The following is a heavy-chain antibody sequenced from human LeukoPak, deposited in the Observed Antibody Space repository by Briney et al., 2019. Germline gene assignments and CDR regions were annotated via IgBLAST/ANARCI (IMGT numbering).Heavy chain of an antibody. J-gene: IGHJ3*02. CDR3: ARDYYDSSGYFDAFDI. V-gene: IGHV1-18*01. D-gene: IGHD3-22*01. Sequence: ASVKVSCKASGYTFTSYGISWVRQAPGQGLEWMGWISAYNGNTNYAQKLQGRVTMTTDTSTSTAYMELRSLRSGDTAVYYCARDYYDSSGYFDAFDIWGQGTMVTVSS. CDR2: ISAYNGNT. CDR1: GYTFTSYG.